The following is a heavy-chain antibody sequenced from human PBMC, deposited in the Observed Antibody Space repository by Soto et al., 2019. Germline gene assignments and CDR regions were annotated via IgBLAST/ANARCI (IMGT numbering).Heavy chain of an antibody. J-gene: IGHJ4*02. CDR2: ISSSSSYI. Sequence: GGSLRLSCAASGFTFSSYSMNWVRQAPGKGLEWVSSISSSSSYIYYADSVKGRFTISRDNAKNSLYLQMNSLRAEDRAVYYCARSDTYYCDSSGYYFFDYWGQGTLVTVSS. CDR3: ARSDTYYCDSSGYYFFDY. D-gene: IGHD3-22*01. CDR1: GFTFSSYS. V-gene: IGHV3-21*01.